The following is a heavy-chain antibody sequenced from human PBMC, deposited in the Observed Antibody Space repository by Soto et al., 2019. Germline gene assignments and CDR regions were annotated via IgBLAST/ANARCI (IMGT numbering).Heavy chain of an antibody. D-gene: IGHD5-18*01. V-gene: IGHV4-31*03. CDR3: ASWRWSYGYVFDIDGMDV. Sequence: QVQLQESGPGLVKPSQTLSLTCTVSGGSISSGGYYWSWIRQHPGKGLEWIGYIYYSGSTYHNPSLKSRVTISVDTSKNQFSLKLSSVTAADTAVYYCASWRWSYGYVFDIDGMDVWGQGTTVTVSS. CDR2: IYYSGST. CDR1: GGSISSGGYY. J-gene: IGHJ6*02.